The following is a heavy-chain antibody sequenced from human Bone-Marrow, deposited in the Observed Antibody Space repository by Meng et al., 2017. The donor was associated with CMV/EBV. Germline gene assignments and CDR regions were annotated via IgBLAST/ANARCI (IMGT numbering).Heavy chain of an antibody. J-gene: IGHJ4*02. CDR3: ARDEGATVLDY. CDR2: IYHSGST. V-gene: IGHV4-38-2*02. D-gene: IGHD1-26*01. Sequence: GSLRLSCTVSGYSISSGYYWGWLRQPPGKGLEWIGSIYHSGSTYYNPSLKSRVTISVDTSKNQFSLKLSSVTAADTAVYYCARDEGATVLDYWGQGTRVTVSS. CDR1: GYSISSGYY.